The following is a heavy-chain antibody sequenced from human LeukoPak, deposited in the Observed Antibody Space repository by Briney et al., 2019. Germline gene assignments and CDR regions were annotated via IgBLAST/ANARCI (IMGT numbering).Heavy chain of an antibody. CDR3: ARQISPQSPTRRFDP. CDR2: IYNSGST. V-gene: IGHV4-61*02. J-gene: IGHJ5*02. Sequence: SETLSLTCIVSGGSISRGSYYWNWIRQPAGKGLEWMGRIYNSGSTNYNPSLKSRVTISTDMSKNQLSLQLSSVTAADTAVYYCARQISPQSPTRRFDPXXQGXLVTVSS. D-gene: IGHD2-2*01. CDR1: GGSISRGSYY.